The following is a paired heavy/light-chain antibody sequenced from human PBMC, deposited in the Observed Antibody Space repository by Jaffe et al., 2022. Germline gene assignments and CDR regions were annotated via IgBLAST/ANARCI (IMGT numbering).Heavy chain of an antibody. CDR3: GGLTSCTRGTCAFDY. CDR1: GYSIRSDYF. CDR2: MHHTGRT. D-gene: IGHD2-2*01. Sequence: QVQLKESGPGLVKPSETLSLTCTVSGYSIRSDYFWGWVRQPPGTGLEWIGIMHHTGRTHYSVSLESRVTVSVDTSTNQLSLKMNSVTAADTAVYYCGGLTSCTRGTCAFDYWGQGILVTVSS. J-gene: IGHJ4*02. V-gene: IGHV4-38-2*02.
Light chain of an antibody. CDR1: SSNIGNYY. CDR3: GTWDSSLSAFV. CDR2: END. Sequence: QSVLTQPPSVSAAPGQKVTISCSGSSSNIGNYYVSWYQHLPETAPKLLIYENDKRPSGIPDRLSGSKSGTSATLGITGLQAGDEADYYCGTWDSSLSAFVFGTGTKVTVL. J-gene: IGLJ1*01. V-gene: IGLV1-51*02.